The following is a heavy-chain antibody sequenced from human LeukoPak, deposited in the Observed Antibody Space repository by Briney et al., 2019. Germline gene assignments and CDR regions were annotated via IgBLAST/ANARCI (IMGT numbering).Heavy chain of an antibody. V-gene: IGHV1-69*04. D-gene: IGHD2-15*01. CDR2: IIPILGIA. J-gene: IGHJ4*02. CDR3: ARRPRQGYCSGGSCYSDY. Sequence: SVKVSCKASGGTFSSYAISWVRQAPGQGLEWMGRIIPILGIANYAQKFQGRVTITADKSTSTAYMELSSLRSEDTAAYYCARRPRQGYCSGGSCYSDYWGQGTLVTVSS. CDR1: GGTFSSYA.